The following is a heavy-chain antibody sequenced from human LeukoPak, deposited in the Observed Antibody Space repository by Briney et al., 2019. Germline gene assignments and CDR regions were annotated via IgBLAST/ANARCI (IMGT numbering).Heavy chain of an antibody. Sequence: GASVKVSCKASGYTFTGYYMHWVRQAPGKGLEWMGWINPDDGGTNYAQKFQGWVTMTRDTSITTAYMELGLRSYDTAVYYCATSYDSSGLDYWGQGTLVTVSS. CDR3: ATSYDSSGLDY. CDR2: INPDDGGT. V-gene: IGHV1-2*04. D-gene: IGHD3-22*01. J-gene: IGHJ4*02. CDR1: GYTFTGYY.